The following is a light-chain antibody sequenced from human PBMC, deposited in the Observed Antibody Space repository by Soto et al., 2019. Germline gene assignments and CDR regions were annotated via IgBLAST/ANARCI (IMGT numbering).Light chain of an antibody. CDR1: SSDVGTYNF. Sequence: QSALTQPASVSGSPGQSITISCTGTSSDVGTYNFVSWYQQYPGKAPKLMIYEVSNRPADVSNRFSGCKSGNTASLTISGLLADDEAVYYCSSYTANSTLVVFGGGTKLTVL. CDR3: SSYTANSTLVV. V-gene: IGLV2-14*01. CDR2: EVS. J-gene: IGLJ2*01.